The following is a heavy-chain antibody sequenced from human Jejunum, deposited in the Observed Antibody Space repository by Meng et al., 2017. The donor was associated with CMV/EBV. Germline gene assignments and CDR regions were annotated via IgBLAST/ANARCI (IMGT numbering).Heavy chain of an antibody. J-gene: IGHJ4*02. V-gene: IGHV3-23*01. Sequence: SGFTFSSYAMRWVRQAPGRGLGWVSAISGSGSSTYYAESVEGRFTISRNNSKNTLYLQMNSLRAEDTAVYYCAKLGIAAAGTVDYWGQGTLVTVSS. D-gene: IGHD6-13*01. CDR3: AKLGIAAAGTVDY. CDR1: GFTFSSYA. CDR2: ISGSGSST.